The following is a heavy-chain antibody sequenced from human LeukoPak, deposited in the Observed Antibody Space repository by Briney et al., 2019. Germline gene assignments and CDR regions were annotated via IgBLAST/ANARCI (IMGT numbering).Heavy chain of an antibody. CDR3: ARDQKGGSTFYYYYGMDV. V-gene: IGHV4-59*01. J-gene: IGHJ6*02. Sequence: PSETLSLTCTVPGGSISSYYWSWIRQPPGKGLEWIGYIYYSGSTNYTPSLKSRVNISEDTSKNQFSLKLSSLTAADTAVYYCARDQKGGSTFYYYYGMDVWGQGTTVTVSS. CDR1: GGSISSYY. D-gene: IGHD2-15*01. CDR2: IYYSGST.